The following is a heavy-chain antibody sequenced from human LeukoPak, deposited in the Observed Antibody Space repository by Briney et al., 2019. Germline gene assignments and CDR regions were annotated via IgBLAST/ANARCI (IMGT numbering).Heavy chain of an antibody. CDR1: GYTFTRYY. D-gene: IGHD1-7*01. CDR3: ARDWNWRSSDAFDI. V-gene: IGHV1-46*01. J-gene: IGHJ3*02. CDR2: INPSGGNT. Sequence: ASVKVSCKASGYTFTRYYIHWLRQAPGQGLEWMGIINPSGGNTNYAQKFQGRVTMTRDTSTTTVYMELSGLRSEDTAVYYCARDWNWRSSDAFDIWGQGTMVTVSS.